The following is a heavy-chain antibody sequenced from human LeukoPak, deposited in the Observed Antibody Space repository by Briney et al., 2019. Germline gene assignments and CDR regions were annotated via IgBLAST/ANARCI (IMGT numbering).Heavy chain of an antibody. CDR1: GGSISSYY. J-gene: IGHJ3*02. CDR3: ARAKDILNPTDAFDI. Sequence: SETLSLTCAVSGGSISSYYWSWIRQPPGKGLEWIGGIYTSGSTNYNPSLKSRVTISVDKSKNQFSLKLSSVTAADTAVYYCARAKDILNPTDAFDIWGQGTMVTVSS. V-gene: IGHV4-4*07. CDR2: IYTSGST. D-gene: IGHD3-9*01.